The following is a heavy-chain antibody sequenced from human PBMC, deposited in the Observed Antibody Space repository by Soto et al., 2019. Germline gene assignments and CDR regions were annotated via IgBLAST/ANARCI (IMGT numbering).Heavy chain of an antibody. CDR2: ISGSGGST. D-gene: IGHD1-26*01. J-gene: IGHJ3*02. Sequence: GGSLRLSCAASGFTFSSYAMSWVRQAPGKGLEWVSAISGSGGSTYYADSVKGRFTISRDNSKNTLYLQMNSLRAEDTAVYYCAKDVKWDPNTLGGAFDIWGQGTMVTVSS. CDR1: GFTFSSYA. V-gene: IGHV3-23*01. CDR3: AKDVKWDPNTLGGAFDI.